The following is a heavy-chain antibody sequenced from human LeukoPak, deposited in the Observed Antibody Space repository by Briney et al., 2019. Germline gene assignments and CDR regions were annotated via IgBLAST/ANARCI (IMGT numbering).Heavy chain of an antibody. D-gene: IGHD3-22*01. CDR1: GGSFSGYY. CDR2: INHSGGT. V-gene: IGHV4-34*01. J-gene: IGHJ4*02. Sequence: SSETLSLTCAVYGGSFSGYYWSWIRQPPGKGLEWIGEINHSGGTNYNPSLKSRVTISVDTSKNQFSLKLSSVTAADTAVYYCARVPLYYYDSSGYYSGVYYFDYWGQGTLVTVSS. CDR3: ARVPLYYYDSSGYYSGVYYFDY.